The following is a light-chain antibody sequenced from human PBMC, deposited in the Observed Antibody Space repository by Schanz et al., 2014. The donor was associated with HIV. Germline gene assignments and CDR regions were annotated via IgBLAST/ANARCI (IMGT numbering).Light chain of an antibody. CDR2: GAS. Sequence: EIVMTQSPATLSVSPGERATLSCRASQSAGSNLAWYQQKPGQAPRLLIFGASTRATGIPASFSGSGSGADFTLTISSLQSEDFAVYYCQQYNNWPRTFGQGTKVEIK. CDR1: QSAGSN. J-gene: IGKJ1*01. V-gene: IGKV3-15*01. CDR3: QQYNNWPRT.